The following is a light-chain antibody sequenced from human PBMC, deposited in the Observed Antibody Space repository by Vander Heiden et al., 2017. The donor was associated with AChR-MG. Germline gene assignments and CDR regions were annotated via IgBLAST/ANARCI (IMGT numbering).Light chain of an antibody. CDR3: QQYGSSPLT. V-gene: IGKV3-20*01. CDR1: QGVGSTY. J-gene: IGKJ4*01. Sequence: EIVLTQSPGTLPLSPGERATLSCRASQGVGSTYLAWYQQKPGQAPRLLIYSASTRATGIPDRFSGSGSGTDFTLSISRLEPEDFAVYFCQQYGSSPLTFGGGTKVEIK. CDR2: SAS.